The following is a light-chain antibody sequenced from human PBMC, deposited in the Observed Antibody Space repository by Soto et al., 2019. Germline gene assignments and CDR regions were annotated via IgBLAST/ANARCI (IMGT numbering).Light chain of an antibody. J-gene: IGKJ1*01. V-gene: IGKV1-5*01. CDR2: DAS. CDR3: QQYNTYPWT. CDR1: QSSSW. Sequence: DIQMTQSPATLSASVGDRVTIACRASQSSSWLAWYQQKPGKVPKLLIDDASSLESGVPSRFSGSGSGTEFTLTISSLQPDDFATYYCQQYNTYPWTFGQGTKVGIK.